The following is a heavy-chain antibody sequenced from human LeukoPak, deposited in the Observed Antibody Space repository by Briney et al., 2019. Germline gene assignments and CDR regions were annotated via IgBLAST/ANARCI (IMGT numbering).Heavy chain of an antibody. V-gene: IGHV1-69*05. Sequence: SVKVSCKASGGTFSSYAISWVRQAPGQGLEWMGGIIPIFGTANYAQKFQGRVTITTDESTRTAYMELSSLRSEDTAVYYCARALWFGESPLNLPFIEWGQGTLVTVSS. J-gene: IGHJ4*02. D-gene: IGHD3-10*01. CDR1: GGTFSSYA. CDR3: ARALWFGESPLNLPFIE. CDR2: IIPIFGTA.